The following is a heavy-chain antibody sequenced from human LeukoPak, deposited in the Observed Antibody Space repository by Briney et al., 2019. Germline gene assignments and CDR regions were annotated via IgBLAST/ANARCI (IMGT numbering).Heavy chain of an antibody. CDR3: ARDHRYYYGSGSYYNVDFDY. J-gene: IGHJ4*02. CDR1: GFTFSSYA. V-gene: IGHV3-30-3*01. D-gene: IGHD3-10*01. CDR2: ISYDGSNK. Sequence: GRSLRLSCAASGFTFSSYAMHWVRQAPGKGLEWVTVISYDGSNKYYADSVKGRFTISRDNSKNTLYLQMNSLRAEDTAVYYCARDHRYYYGSGSYYNVDFDYWGQGTLVTVSS.